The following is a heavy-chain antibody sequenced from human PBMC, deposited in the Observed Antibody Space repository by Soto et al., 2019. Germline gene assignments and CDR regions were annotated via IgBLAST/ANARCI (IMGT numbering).Heavy chain of an antibody. V-gene: IGHV1-58*01. CDR2: IVVGSGNT. Sequence: SVKVSCKASGFTFTSFAVRWVRQARGQRLEWIGWIVVGSGNTNYAQKFQERVTITRDMSTSTAYMELSSLRSEDTAVYYCAASFINSGSYYEIAFDIWGQGTMVTVSS. J-gene: IGHJ3*02. CDR3: AASFINSGSYYEIAFDI. D-gene: IGHD1-26*01. CDR1: GFTFTSFA.